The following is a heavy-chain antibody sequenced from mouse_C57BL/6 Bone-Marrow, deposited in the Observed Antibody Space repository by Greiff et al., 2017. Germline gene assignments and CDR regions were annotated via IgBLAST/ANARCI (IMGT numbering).Heavy chain of an antibody. CDR1: GFNIKNTY. J-gene: IGHJ3*01. V-gene: IGHV14-3*01. CDR3: ARGITTVVATPDWFAY. CDR2: IDPANGNT. D-gene: IGHD1-1*01. Sequence: EVKLMESVAELVRPGASVKLSCTASGFNIKNTYMHWVQQRPEQGLEWIGRIDPANGNTKYAPKIQGKATITADTSSITAYLQLSSLTSEDTAIYYCARGITTVVATPDWFAYWGQGTLVTVSA.